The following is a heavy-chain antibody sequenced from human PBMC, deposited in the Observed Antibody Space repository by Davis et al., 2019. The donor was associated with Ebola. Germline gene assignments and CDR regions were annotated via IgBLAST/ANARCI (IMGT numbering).Heavy chain of an antibody. V-gene: IGHV3-7*03. CDR2: IKQDGSEK. D-gene: IGHD3-10*01. J-gene: IGHJ5*02. CDR3: AREKEVYYGSGSHSRTFDP. CDR1: GFTFSSFW. Sequence: GESLKISCAASGFTFSSFWMSWVRQAPGKGLEWVANIKQDGSEKYYVDSVKGRFTISRDNAKNSLYLQLNSLRAEDTAVYYCAREKEVYYGSGSHSRTFDPWGQGTLVTVSS.